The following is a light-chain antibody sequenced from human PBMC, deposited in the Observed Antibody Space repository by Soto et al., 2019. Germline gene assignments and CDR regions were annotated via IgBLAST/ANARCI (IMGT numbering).Light chain of an antibody. V-gene: IGLV1-44*01. J-gene: IGLJ1*01. CDR2: SND. CDR3: AAWDDSLNGYV. Sequence: QSALTQPPSASGTPAQRVTIACSGSSSNIGSNSVNWHQQLPGTAPILLIYSNDRRPSGVPARFSGSQSGSSASLAISGLQSEDEAYYYCAAWDDSLNGYVFGTGTKVTVL. CDR1: SSNIGSNS.